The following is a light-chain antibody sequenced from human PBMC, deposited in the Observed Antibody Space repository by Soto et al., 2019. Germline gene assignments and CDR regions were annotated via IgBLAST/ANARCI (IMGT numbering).Light chain of an antibody. Sequence: EIWLTQSPGTLSLSPGERATLSCGAGQSVSSSYLDWYQQKPCQAPRLLIYGTSNRATGIPDRFSGSGSGTDFTLTISRLEPEDFAVYYCQQYGSSLRTFGQGTKVDIK. CDR3: QQYGSSLRT. J-gene: IGKJ1*01. CDR1: QSVSSSY. CDR2: GTS. V-gene: IGKV3-20*01.